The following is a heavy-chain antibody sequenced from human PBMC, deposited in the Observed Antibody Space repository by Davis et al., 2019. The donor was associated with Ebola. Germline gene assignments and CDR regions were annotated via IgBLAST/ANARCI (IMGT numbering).Heavy chain of an antibody. CDR1: GFTFSGYS. V-gene: IGHV3-21*01. CDR3: ARRAWYYDSSGYSLDC. D-gene: IGHD3-22*01. J-gene: IGHJ4*02. CDR2: ISSSSSYI. Sequence: GGSLRLSCAASGFTFSGYSMNWVRQAPGKGLEWVSSISSSSSYIYYADSVKGRFTISRDNAKNSLYLQMNSLRAEDTAVYYCARRAWYYDSSGYSLDCWGQGTLVTVSS.